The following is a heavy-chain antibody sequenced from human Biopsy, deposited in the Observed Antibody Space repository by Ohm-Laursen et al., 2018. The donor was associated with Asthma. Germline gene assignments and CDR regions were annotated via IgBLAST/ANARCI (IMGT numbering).Heavy chain of an antibody. Sequence: SVKVSCKASGYTFNSYAMHWVRQAPGQRLEWMGWINAGNGNTKYSQKFQGRVTITRDTSASTAYMELSSLRSEDTAVYYCARPAAPFGGDWFDPWGQGTLVTVSS. D-gene: IGHD2-2*01. CDR2: INAGNGNT. CDR1: GYTFNSYA. J-gene: IGHJ5*02. V-gene: IGHV1-3*01. CDR3: ARPAAPFGGDWFDP.